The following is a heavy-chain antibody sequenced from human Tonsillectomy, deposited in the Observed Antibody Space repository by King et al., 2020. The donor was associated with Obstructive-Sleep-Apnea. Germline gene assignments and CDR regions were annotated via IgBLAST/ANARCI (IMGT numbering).Heavy chain of an antibody. J-gene: IGHJ4*02. Sequence: VQLVESGGGVVQPGGSLRLSCAASGITFSSCGMHWVRQAPGKGLEWVAFIWYDESKTYYSDSVKGRFTVSRDNSKNMVFLQMNSLRTEDTAMYYCANGNSYVYGEYFDFWGQGALVTVSS. CDR3: ANGNSYVYGEYFDF. CDR1: GITFSSCG. CDR2: IWYDESKT. V-gene: IGHV3-30*02. D-gene: IGHD5-18*01.